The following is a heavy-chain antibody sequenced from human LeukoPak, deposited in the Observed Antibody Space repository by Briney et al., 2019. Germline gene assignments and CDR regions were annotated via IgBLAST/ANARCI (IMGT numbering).Heavy chain of an antibody. V-gene: IGHV3-30*02. D-gene: IGHD2-21*02. J-gene: IGHJ3*02. CDR3: AKDPAARPLRLITDDAFDI. CDR2: IRSDGSNK. Sequence: PGGSLRLSCAASGFTFSSYGMHWVRQAPGKGLEWVAFIRSDGSNKYYADSVKGRFIISRDNSKNTLYLQMNSLRTEDTAVYYCAKDPAARPLRLITDDAFDIWGQGTMVTVSS. CDR1: GFTFSSYG.